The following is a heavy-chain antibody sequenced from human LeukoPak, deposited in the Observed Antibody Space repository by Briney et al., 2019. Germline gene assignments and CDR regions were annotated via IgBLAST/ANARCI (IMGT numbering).Heavy chain of an antibody. V-gene: IGHV3-13*04. CDR2: IDTAGDR. Sequence: GGSLRLSCATSGFTFRSYDMHWVRQASGKGLEWVSAIDTAGDRSYPVSVKGRFTISRENAKSSLYLQMNNLRAGDTAVYYCARGGSLYDASYYYYLDVWGKGTRVTVSS. CDR3: ARGGSLYDASYYYYLDV. D-gene: IGHD2/OR15-2a*01. CDR1: GFTFRSYD. J-gene: IGHJ6*03.